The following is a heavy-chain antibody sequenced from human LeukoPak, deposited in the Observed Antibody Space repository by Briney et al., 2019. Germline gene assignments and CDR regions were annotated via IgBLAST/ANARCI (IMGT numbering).Heavy chain of an antibody. J-gene: IGHJ6*03. Sequence: VSCKASGRTFRSYAISWVRPAPGQDLEWIGGVIRIFGTANYAQKLRGRVTITTDESTSTAYVELSSLRSEDTAVYYCARDRGYSYGPPQYYYYYYMDVWGKGTTVTVSS. CDR3: ARDRGYSYGPPQYYYYYYMDV. CDR1: GRTFRSYA. V-gene: IGHV1-69*05. D-gene: IGHD5-18*01. CDR2: VIRIFGTA.